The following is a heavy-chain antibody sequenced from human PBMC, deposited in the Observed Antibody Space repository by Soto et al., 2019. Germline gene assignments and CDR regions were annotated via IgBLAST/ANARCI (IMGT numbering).Heavy chain of an antibody. J-gene: IGHJ5*02. CDR1: GGSISSSSYY. V-gene: IGHV4-39*01. CDR3: ARQPTCSGGSCCHGVWFDP. D-gene: IGHD2-15*01. CDR2: IYYSGST. Sequence: SETLSLTCTVSGGSISSSSYYWGWIRQPPGKGLEWIGSIYYSGSTYYNPSLKSRVTISVDTSKNQFSLKLSSVTAADTAVYYCARQPTCSGGSCCHGVWFDPWGQGTLVTVSS.